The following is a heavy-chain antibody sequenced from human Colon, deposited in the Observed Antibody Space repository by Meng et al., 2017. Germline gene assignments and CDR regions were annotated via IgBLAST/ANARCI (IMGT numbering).Heavy chain of an antibody. CDR2: IYDNGYT. CDR1: ADSVTTTLPY. D-gene: IGHD3-16*01. CDR3: ASGYRGSTYFAY. V-gene: IGHV4-30-2*06. J-gene: IGHJ4*02. Sequence: QLQLQESGSSLVKPSQTLSLTCAVSADSVTTTLPYWSWIRQSPGKGLEWIGNIYDNGYTYYSPSLRSRVTISVDRSNNQFSLNLNAVTAADTAVYFCASGYRGSTYFAYWGQGILVTVSS.